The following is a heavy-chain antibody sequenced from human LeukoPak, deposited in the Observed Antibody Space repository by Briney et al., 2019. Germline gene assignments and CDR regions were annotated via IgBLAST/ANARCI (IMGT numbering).Heavy chain of an antibody. V-gene: IGHV3-23*01. CDR1: GFTFSNAW. CDR2: ISGSGGST. J-gene: IGHJ4*02. Sequence: HSGGSLRLSCAASGFTFSNAWMSWVRQAPGKGLEWVSAISGSGGSTYYADSVKGRFTISRDNSKNTLYLQMNSLRAEDTAVYYCASHEATPDYFDYWGQGTLVTVSS. CDR3: ASHEATPDYFDY.